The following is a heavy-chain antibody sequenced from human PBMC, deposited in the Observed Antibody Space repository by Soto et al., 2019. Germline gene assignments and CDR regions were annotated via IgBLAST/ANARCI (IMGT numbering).Heavy chain of an antibody. V-gene: IGHV4-34*01. CDR3: ARAPGGYCSGGSFYSYYYYGMDV. Sequence: PSESLSLTCAVYGGSFSGYYWSWIRQPPGKGLEWIGEINHSGSTNYNPSLKSRVTISVDTSKNQFSLKLSSVTAADTAVYYCARAPGGYCSGGSFYSYYYYGMDVWGQGTTVTVSS. CDR2: INHSGST. J-gene: IGHJ6*02. D-gene: IGHD2-15*01. CDR1: GGSFSGYY.